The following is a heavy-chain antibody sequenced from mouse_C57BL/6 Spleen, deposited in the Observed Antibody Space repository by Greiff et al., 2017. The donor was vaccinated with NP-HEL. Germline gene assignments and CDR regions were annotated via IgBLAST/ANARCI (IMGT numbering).Heavy chain of an antibody. J-gene: IGHJ3*01. CDR1: GYTFTSYW. Sequence: VQLQQPGAELVMPGASVKLSCKASGYTFTSYWMHWVKQRPEQGLEWIGEIDPSDSYTNYNQKFKGKSTLTVDKSSSTAYMQLSSLTSEDSAVYYCATGAWFAYWGQGTLVTVSA. CDR2: IDPSDSYT. D-gene: IGHD4-1*01. CDR3: ATGAWFAY. V-gene: IGHV1-69*01.